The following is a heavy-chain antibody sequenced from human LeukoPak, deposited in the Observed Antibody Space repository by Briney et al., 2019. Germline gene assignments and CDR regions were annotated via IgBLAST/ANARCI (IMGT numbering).Heavy chain of an antibody. D-gene: IGHD3-10*01. J-gene: IGHJ6*02. CDR1: GGSISSYY. V-gene: IGHV4-59*01. CDR3: VRYGESLWFGEERYGMDV. CDR2: IYYSGST. Sequence: KASETLSLTCTVSGGSISSYYWSWIRQPPGKGLEWIGYIYYSGSTNYNPSLKSRVTISVDTSKNQFSLKLSSVTAADTAVYYCVRYGESLWFGEERYGMDVWGQGTTVTVSS.